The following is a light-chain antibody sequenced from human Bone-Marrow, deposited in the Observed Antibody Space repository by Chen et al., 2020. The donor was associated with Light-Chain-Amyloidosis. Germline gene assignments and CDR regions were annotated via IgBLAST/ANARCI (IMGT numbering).Light chain of an antibody. CDR1: QSVSSSS. CDR3: QQYGSSPWT. CDR2: GAS. J-gene: IGKJ1*01. Sequence: EIVWTQSPGTLSLSPGERATLSCRASQSVSSSSLAWYQQKPGQAPRLLIYGASSRATGIPDRFSGSGSGTDFTLTISRLEPEDFAVYYCQQYGSSPWTFGQGTKVEIK. V-gene: IGKV3-20*01.